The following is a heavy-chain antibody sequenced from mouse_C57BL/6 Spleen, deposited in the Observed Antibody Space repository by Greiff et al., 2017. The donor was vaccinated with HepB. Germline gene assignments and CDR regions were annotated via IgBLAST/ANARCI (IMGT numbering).Heavy chain of an antibody. Sequence: QVQLQQSGPGLVQPSQSLSITCTVSGFSLTSYGVHWVRQSPGKGLEWLGVIWSGGSTDYNAAFISRLSISKDNSKSQVFFKMNSLQADDTAIYYCARNSGYYGKGMDYWGQGTSVTVSS. J-gene: IGHJ4*01. D-gene: IGHD2-1*01. V-gene: IGHV2-2*01. CDR2: IWSGGST. CDR3: ARNSGYYGKGMDY. CDR1: GFSLTSYG.